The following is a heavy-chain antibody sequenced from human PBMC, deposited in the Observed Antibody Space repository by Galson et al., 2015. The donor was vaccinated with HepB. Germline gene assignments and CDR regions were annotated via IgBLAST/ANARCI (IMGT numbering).Heavy chain of an antibody. V-gene: IGHV5-51*03. D-gene: IGHD6-19*01. J-gene: IGHJ4*02. Sequence: QSGAEVKKPGESLKISCKGSGYSFTSYWIGWVRQMPGKGLEWMGIIYPGDSDTRYSPSFQGQVTISADKSISTAYLQWSSLKASDAAMYYCARASLAEEKTDDYFDYWGQGTLVTVSS. CDR2: IYPGDSDT. CDR3: ARASLAEEKTDDYFDY. CDR1: GYSFTSYW.